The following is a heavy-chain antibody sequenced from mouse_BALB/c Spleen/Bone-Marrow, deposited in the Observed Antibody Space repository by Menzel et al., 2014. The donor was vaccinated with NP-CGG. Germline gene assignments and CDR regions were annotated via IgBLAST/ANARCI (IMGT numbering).Heavy chain of an antibody. J-gene: IGHJ4*01. Sequence: VQLQQSGPELVKPGASVKMSCKASVYTFTNYVIHWVKQKPGQGLEWIGHINPYNDGTKYNEKFRGKATLTSDKSSSTAYMELSSLTSEDSAVYYCARGGGNFFPPMDYWGQGTSVTVSS. V-gene: IGHV1-14*01. CDR2: INPYNDGT. CDR3: ARGGGNFFPPMDY. CDR1: VYTFTNYV. D-gene: IGHD2-1*01.